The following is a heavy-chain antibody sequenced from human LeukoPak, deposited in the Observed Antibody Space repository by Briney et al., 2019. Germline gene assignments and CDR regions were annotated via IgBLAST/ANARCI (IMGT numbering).Heavy chain of an antibody. CDR1: GYTLTELS. J-gene: IGHJ6*04. D-gene: IGHD3-10*01. CDR3: ARDVGYYYGSGSYYSYGMDV. CDR2: FDPEDGET. V-gene: IGHV1-24*01. Sequence: ASVKVSCKVSGYTLTELSMHWVRQAPGKGLEWMGGFDPEDGETIYAQKFQGRVTMTEDTSTDTAYMELSSLRSEDTAVYYCARDVGYYYGSGSYYSYGMDVWGKGTTVTVSS.